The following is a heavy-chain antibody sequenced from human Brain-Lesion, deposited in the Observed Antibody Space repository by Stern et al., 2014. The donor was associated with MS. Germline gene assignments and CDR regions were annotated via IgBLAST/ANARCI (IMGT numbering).Heavy chain of an antibody. Sequence: VQLVESGPGLVKPSETLSLTCTVAGGSVSSTSYAWAWIRQPPGKGLEWIGTIYYSGNTYYSPSLKSRLTLSLDTSKNQFSLQRRSVTAADTAVYYCAGEEDIRYCSGGSCTGNWFDPWGQGTLVTVSS. CDR2: IYYSGNT. D-gene: IGHD2-15*01. V-gene: IGHV4-39*01. J-gene: IGHJ5*02. CDR1: GGSVSSTSYA. CDR3: AGEEDIRYCSGGSCTGNWFDP.